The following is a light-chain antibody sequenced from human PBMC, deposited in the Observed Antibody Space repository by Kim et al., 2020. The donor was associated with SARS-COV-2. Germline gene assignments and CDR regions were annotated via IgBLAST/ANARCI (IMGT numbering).Light chain of an antibody. J-gene: IGKJ4*01. V-gene: IGKV1-39*01. Sequence: DIQLTQSPSSLSASVGDRVTITCRASQTVGNYLNWYHQKAGKAPQILIYSASNLQSGVPSRFIGSGSGTDFTLTISSVQLEDFATYYCQQTSSVPLTFGGGTKVDIK. CDR2: SAS. CDR1: QTVGNY. CDR3: QQTSSVPLT.